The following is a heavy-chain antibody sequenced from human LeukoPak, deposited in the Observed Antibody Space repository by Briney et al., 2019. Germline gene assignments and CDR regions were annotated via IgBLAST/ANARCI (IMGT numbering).Heavy chain of an antibody. V-gene: IGHV4-34*01. Sequence: SETLSLTCAVYGGSFSGYYWSWTRQPPGKGLEWIGEINHSGSTNYNPSLKSRVTISVDTSKNRFSLKLSSVTAADTAVYYCARTRIGRFDPWGQGTLVTVSS. J-gene: IGHJ5*02. CDR2: INHSGST. D-gene: IGHD3-22*01. CDR3: ARTRIGRFDP. CDR1: GGSFSGYY.